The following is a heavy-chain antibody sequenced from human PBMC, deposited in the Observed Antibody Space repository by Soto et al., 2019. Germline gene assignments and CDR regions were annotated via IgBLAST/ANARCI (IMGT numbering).Heavy chain of an antibody. J-gene: IGHJ6*02. V-gene: IGHV4-31*03. CDR3: ARGVGDDYTQRYHGMDV. CDR1: GTSISSTHHY. Sequence: QVQLQESGPGLLKPSQTLSLTCTVAGTSISSTHHYWSWIRQSPRKGLEWIGYIYYTGSTYYNPSLESRVIISVDTSKNQFSLKVDSMTAADTAVYFCARGVGDDYTQRYHGMDVWGQGTTVIVSS. D-gene: IGHD4-4*01. CDR2: IYYTGST.